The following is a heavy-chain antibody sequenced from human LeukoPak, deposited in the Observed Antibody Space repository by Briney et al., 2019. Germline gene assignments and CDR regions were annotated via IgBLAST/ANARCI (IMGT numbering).Heavy chain of an antibody. CDR1: GYTLTELS. CDR3: ATVSGYGSGINYYGMDV. Sequence: ASVKVSCKVSGYTLTELSIHWVRQAPGKGLEWMGGFDPEDGETIYAQKFQGRVTMTEDTSTDTAYMELSSLRSEDTAVYYCATVSGYGSGINYYGMDVWGKGTTVTVSS. J-gene: IGHJ6*04. V-gene: IGHV1-24*01. D-gene: IGHD3-10*01. CDR2: FDPEDGET.